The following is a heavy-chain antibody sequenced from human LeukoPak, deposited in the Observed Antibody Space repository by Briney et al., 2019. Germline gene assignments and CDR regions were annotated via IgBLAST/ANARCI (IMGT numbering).Heavy chain of an antibody. D-gene: IGHD3-22*01. J-gene: IGHJ4*02. CDR3: ARRSDSSGYYRAFDY. CDR2: ISPGGSDT. Sequence: GESLKISCKGSGYSFSSYWIAWVRQMPGKGLEWMGIISPGGSDTRYSPSFRGQVTISADKSISTAYLQWSSLKASDTAIYYCARRSDSSGYYRAFDYWGQGTLVTVSS. V-gene: IGHV5-51*01. CDR1: GYSFSSYW.